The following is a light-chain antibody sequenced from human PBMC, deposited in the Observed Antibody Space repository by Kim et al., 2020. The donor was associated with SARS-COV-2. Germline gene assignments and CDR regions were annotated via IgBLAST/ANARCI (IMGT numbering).Light chain of an antibody. CDR1: QSVSST. CDR3: LQRITCPFT. Sequence: EIVLTQSPATLSLSPGERATLSCRASQSVSSTLVWYQHKPRPAPRLLFYDTSTRATGVPARFSVSGSVTEFTLTISSIEPEDFVVYYCLQRITCPFTFGHGTQMYIK. CDR2: DTS. J-gene: IGKJ2*01. V-gene: IGKV3-11*01.